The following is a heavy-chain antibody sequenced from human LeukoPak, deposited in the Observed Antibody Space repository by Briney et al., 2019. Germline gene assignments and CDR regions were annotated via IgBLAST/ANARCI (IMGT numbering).Heavy chain of an antibody. J-gene: IGHJ6*03. D-gene: IGHD6-13*01. Sequence: SVKVSCKASGGTFSSYAISWVRQAPGQGLEWMGGIIPIFGTANYAQKFQGRVTITTDESTSTAYMELSSLRSEDTAVYYRARGGIAAAGSYYYYYMDVWGKGTTVTVSS. CDR2: IIPIFGTA. V-gene: IGHV1-69*05. CDR1: GGTFSSYA. CDR3: ARGGIAAAGSYYYYYMDV.